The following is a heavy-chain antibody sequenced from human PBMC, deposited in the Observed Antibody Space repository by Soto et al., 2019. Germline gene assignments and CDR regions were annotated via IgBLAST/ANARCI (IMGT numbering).Heavy chain of an antibody. J-gene: IGHJ6*02. CDR2: IDPSDSYT. V-gene: IGHV5-10-1*01. D-gene: IGHD4-17*01. CDR1: GYSFTSYW. Sequence: LGESLKISCKGSGYSFTSYWISWVRQMPGKGLEWMGRIDPSDSYTNYSPSFQGHVTISADKSISTAYLQWSSLKASDTAMYYCARRTTVTSLYGMDVWGQGTTVTVSS. CDR3: ARRTTVTSLYGMDV.